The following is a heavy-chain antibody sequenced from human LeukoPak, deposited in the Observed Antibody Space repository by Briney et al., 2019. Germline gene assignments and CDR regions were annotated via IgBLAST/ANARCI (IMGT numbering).Heavy chain of an antibody. D-gene: IGHD3-22*01. V-gene: IGHV3-43*02. Sequence: GGSLRLCCAASGFTFDDYAMHWVRQAPGKGLEWVSLISGDGGSTYYADSVKGRFTISRDNSKNSLYLQMNSLRTEDTALYYCAKDWGAYYDSSGFYSGDFDYWGQGTLVTVSS. CDR3: AKDWGAYYDSSGFYSGDFDY. CDR1: GFTFDDYA. J-gene: IGHJ4*02. CDR2: ISGDGGST.